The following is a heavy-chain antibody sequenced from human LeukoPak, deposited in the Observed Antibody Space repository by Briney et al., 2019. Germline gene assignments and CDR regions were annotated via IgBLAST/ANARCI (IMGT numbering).Heavy chain of an antibody. D-gene: IGHD5-18*01. CDR3: ARTSDVDTAMIGAFDI. V-gene: IGHV4-34*01. Sequence: SETLSLTCAVYGGSFSGYYWSWIRQPPGKGLEWIGEINHSGSTNYNPSLKSRVTISVDTSKNQFSLKLSSVTAADTAVYYCARTSDVDTAMIGAFDIWGQGTMVTVSS. CDR2: INHSGST. J-gene: IGHJ3*02. CDR1: GGSFSGYY.